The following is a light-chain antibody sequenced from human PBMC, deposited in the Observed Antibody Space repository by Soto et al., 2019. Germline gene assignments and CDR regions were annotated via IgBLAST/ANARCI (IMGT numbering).Light chain of an antibody. CDR1: QSVANY. CDR3: QQRTKWPSST. CDR2: A. J-gene: IGKJ5*01. V-gene: IGKV3-11*01. Sequence: EIVLTQSPATLSLSPGERATLSCRASQSVANYLAWYQQKPGQAPRLLIHANRATDIPARFSGSGSGTDFTLTISSLEPEDFAVYYCQQRTKWPSSTFGQGTRLEIK.